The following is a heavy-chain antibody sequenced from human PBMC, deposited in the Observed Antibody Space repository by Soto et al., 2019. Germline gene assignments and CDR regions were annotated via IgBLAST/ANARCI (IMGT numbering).Heavy chain of an antibody. J-gene: IGHJ4*02. CDR1: GFTFSNHW. CDR2: VNQDGSEK. CDR3: ARSPPLSRSYLDY. V-gene: IGHV3-7*03. Sequence: SLRLSCAASGFTFSNHWMTWVRQAPGKGLEWVASVNQDGSEKYSVDSAKGRFTISRDNAKNSLYLQMNSLRVEDTALYYCARSPPLSRSYLDYWGQGAVVTVSS.